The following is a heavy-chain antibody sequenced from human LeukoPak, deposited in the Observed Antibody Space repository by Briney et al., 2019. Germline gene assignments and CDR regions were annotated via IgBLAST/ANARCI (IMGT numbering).Heavy chain of an antibody. D-gene: IGHD3-16*01. Sequence: GGSLRLSCAASGFIFSSYAMSWVRRAPGKGLEWVSAISDSGGSTLYADTVKGRFTISRDNSKNTLYLQMSSLRAEDTALYYCARLRIMITFGDIWGQGTMVTVSS. CDR2: ISDSGGST. J-gene: IGHJ3*02. V-gene: IGHV3-23*01. CDR3: ARLRIMITFGDI. CDR1: GFIFSSYA.